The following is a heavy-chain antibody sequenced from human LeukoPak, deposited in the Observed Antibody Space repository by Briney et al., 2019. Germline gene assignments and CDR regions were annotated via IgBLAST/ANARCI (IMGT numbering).Heavy chain of an antibody. J-gene: IGHJ5*02. CDR3: ARQQPPVPRATYNWFDP. CDR2: MNPNSGNT. V-gene: IGHV1-8*01. CDR1: GYTFTSYD. D-gene: IGHD1-14*01. Sequence: ASVKVSCKASGYTFTSYDINWVRQATGQGLEWMGWMNPNSGNTGYAQKFQGRVTMTRNTSISTAYMELSSLRSEDTAVYYCARQQPPVPRATYNWFDPWGQGTLVTVSS.